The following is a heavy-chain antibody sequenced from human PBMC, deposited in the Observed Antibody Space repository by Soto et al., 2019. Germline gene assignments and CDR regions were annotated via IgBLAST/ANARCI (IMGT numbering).Heavy chain of an antibody. Sequence: RGESLKISCMGSGYSFTSYWIGLMRQMPGKGLERMGIIYAGDFDTRYSPSFQGQVTISADKPLSTAHLQWSSLKAPDTAMYYCARHNKYYYSYGMDVWGQGTTVTAP. J-gene: IGHJ6*02. CDR2: IYAGDFDT. CDR1: GYSFTSYW. CDR3: ARHNKYYYSYGMDV. V-gene: IGHV5-51*01.